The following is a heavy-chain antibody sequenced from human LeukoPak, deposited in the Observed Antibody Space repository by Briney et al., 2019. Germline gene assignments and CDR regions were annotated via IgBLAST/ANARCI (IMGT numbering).Heavy chain of an antibody. Sequence: PGGSLRLSCAASGFTFSSYAMHWVRQAPGKGLEYVSAISSNGGSTYYANSVKGRFTISRDNSKNTLYLQMNSLRAEDTAVYYCAKEYSSSWYHQFDYWGQGTLVTVSS. CDR1: GFTFSSYA. D-gene: IGHD6-13*01. CDR2: ISSNGGST. J-gene: IGHJ4*02. CDR3: AKEYSSSWYHQFDY. V-gene: IGHV3-64*01.